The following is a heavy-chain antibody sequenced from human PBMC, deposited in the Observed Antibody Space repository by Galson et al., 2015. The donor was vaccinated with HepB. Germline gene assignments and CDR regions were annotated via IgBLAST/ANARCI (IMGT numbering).Heavy chain of an antibody. CDR3: ARDKVITIFGVVSYYGMDV. V-gene: IGHV4-61*01. CDR2: IYYSGST. D-gene: IGHD3-3*01. CDR1: GGSVSSGSYY. Sequence: SETLSLTCTVSGGSVSSGSYYWSWIRQPPGKGLEWIGYIYYSGSTNYNPSLKSRVTISVDTSKNQFSLKLSSVTAADTAVYYCARDKVITIFGVVSYYGMDVWGQGTTVTVSS. J-gene: IGHJ6*02.